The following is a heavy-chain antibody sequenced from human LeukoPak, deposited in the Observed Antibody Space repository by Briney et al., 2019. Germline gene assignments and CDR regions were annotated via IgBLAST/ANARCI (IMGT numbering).Heavy chain of an antibody. CDR2: IYYSGST. Sequence: SQTLSLTCTVSGGSISSGGYYWSWIRQHPGKGLEWIGYIYYSGSTYYNPSLKSRVTISVDTSKNQFSLKLSSVTAADTAVYYCARDGTYGSGSYPKGFDYWGQGTLVTVSS. CDR3: ARDGTYGSGSYPKGFDY. D-gene: IGHD3-10*01. V-gene: IGHV4-31*03. CDR1: GGSISSGGYY. J-gene: IGHJ4*02.